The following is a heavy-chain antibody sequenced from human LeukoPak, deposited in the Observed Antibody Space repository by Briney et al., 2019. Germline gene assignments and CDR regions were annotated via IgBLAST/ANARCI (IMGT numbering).Heavy chain of an antibody. Sequence: SETLSLTCTVSGGSVSSYYWSWIRQPPGKGLEWIGYIYYSGSTNYNPSLKSRVTISVDTSKNQFSPKLSSVTAADTAVYYCARHQWDPYNWFGPWGQGTLVTVSS. J-gene: IGHJ5*02. CDR2: IYYSGST. CDR1: GGSVSSYY. V-gene: IGHV4-59*08. CDR3: ARHQWDPYNWFGP. D-gene: IGHD1-26*01.